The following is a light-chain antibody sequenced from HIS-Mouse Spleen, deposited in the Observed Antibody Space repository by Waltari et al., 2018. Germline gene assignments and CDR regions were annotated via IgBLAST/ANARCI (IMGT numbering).Light chain of an antibody. CDR2: ETG. J-gene: IGLJ3*02. Sequence: QAVVTQEPSLTVSPGGTVTLTCGSSTGAVTSGHYPYWFQQKPAQAPRTLINETGTQHSWTPSRFPGSLLGGKVALTLPGGRLEDKADFSCLPSFVVVWVLGEGT. CDR3: LPSFVVVWV. CDR1: TGAVTSGHY. V-gene: IGLV7-46*01.